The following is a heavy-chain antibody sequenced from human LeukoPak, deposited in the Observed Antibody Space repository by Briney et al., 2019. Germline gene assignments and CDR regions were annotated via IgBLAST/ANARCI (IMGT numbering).Heavy chain of an antibody. V-gene: IGHV4-31*03. Sequence: SQTLSLTCTVSGGSISSGGYYWSWIRQHPGKGLEWIGYIYYSGSTYYNPSLTSRVTISVDTSKNQFSLKLSSVTAADTAVYYCARRGGYSYDYFDYWGQGTLVTVSS. CDR1: GGSISSGGYY. CDR2: IYYSGST. J-gene: IGHJ4*02. D-gene: IGHD5-18*01. CDR3: ARRGGYSYDYFDY.